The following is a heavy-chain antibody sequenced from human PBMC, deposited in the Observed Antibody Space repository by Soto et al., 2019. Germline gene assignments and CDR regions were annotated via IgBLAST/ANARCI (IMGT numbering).Heavy chain of an antibody. Sequence: QVQLVESGGGVVQPGRSLRLSCAASVFSFSNYGMHWVRQAPGKGLEWVAVILNDGSNRYHADSVKDRFTISRDNSKNTLYLQMNSLRAEDTAVYYCARDDEYSGNGMDVWGQGTTVTVS. D-gene: IGHD3-10*01. CDR2: ILNDGSNR. V-gene: IGHV3-33*01. CDR3: ARDDEYSGNGMDV. CDR1: VFSFSNYG. J-gene: IGHJ6*02.